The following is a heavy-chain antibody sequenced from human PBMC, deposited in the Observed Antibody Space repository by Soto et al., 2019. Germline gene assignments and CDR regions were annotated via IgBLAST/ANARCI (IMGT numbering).Heavy chain of an antibody. D-gene: IGHD3-16*01. CDR1: GFTVSNNY. J-gene: IGHJ4*02. CDR2: IYTGGST. Sequence: EEQLVDSGGDLVQPGGSLRLSCAASGFTVSNNYMSWVRQAPGKGLEWVSLIYTGGSTYYADPVKGRFTISRDSSKNTLHLQMNTLRAEDTAMYYCTAYSHKGYWGQGTLVTVSS. CDR3: TAYSHKGY. V-gene: IGHV3-66*01.